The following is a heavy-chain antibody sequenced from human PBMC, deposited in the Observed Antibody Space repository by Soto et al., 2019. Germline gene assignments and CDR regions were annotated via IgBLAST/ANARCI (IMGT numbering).Heavy chain of an antibody. V-gene: IGHV1-24*01. CDR1: GYTLTELS. J-gene: IGHJ4*02. D-gene: IGHD5-18*01. Sequence: QVQLVQAGAEVKNPGASVKVSCKVSGYTLTELSMHWVPQAPGKGLEWMGGFDPEDGETIYAQKFQARVTMIENTSTDTAYMELSSLRSEGTGVYYCATLISRVMGIDYWGQGTLVTVSS. CDR2: FDPEDGET. CDR3: ATLISRVMGIDY.